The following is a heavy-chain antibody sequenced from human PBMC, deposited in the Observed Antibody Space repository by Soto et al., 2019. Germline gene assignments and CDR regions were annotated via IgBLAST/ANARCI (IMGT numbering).Heavy chain of an antibody. CDR3: ARHSNRNYGLYYFDF. V-gene: IGHV4-59*08. Sequence: SETLSLTCTVSGGSMSSYCWSWIRQPPGKGLEWIGYIYYSGSTNYNPSLKSRVTMSVDTANNQFSLKVSSVTAADTAVYYCARHSNRNYGLYYFDFWGLGALVTVSS. CDR2: IYYSGST. CDR1: GGSMSSYC. D-gene: IGHD4-4*01. J-gene: IGHJ4*02.